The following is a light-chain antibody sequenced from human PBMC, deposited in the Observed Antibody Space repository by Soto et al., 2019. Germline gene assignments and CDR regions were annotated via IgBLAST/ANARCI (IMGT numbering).Light chain of an antibody. CDR1: QSVSSSY. CDR2: GAS. V-gene: IGKV3-20*01. Sequence: SPSQIPTLNFFSRQSVSSSYLAWYQQKPGQAPRLLIYGASSRATGIPDRFSGSGSGTDFTLTISRLEPEDFAVYYCQQYGSSPQPFGQGTRLEIK. J-gene: IGKJ5*01. CDR3: QQYGSSPQP.